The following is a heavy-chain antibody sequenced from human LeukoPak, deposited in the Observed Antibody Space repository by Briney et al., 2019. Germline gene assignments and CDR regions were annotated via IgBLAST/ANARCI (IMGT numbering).Heavy chain of an antibody. D-gene: IGHD7-27*01. Sequence: PGGSLRLSCVVSGFTFSSYGMHWVRQAPGKGLEWVALIWYDGSNKYYADSVKGRFTISRDNSKNTLYLQMNRLRSDDTAVYYCARDGNWGSLRGAFDIWGQGTIVTVSS. CDR1: GFTFSSYG. J-gene: IGHJ3*02. CDR2: IWYDGSNK. CDR3: ARDGNWGSLRGAFDI. V-gene: IGHV3-30*02.